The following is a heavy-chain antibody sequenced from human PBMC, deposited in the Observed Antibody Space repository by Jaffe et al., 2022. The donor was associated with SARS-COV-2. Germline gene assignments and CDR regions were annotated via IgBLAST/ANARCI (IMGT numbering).Heavy chain of an antibody. D-gene: IGHD4-17*01. CDR2: IYYSGST. V-gene: IGHV4-59*01. CDR3: ARASRGPVTTLHFDY. CDR1: GGSISSYY. J-gene: IGHJ4*02. Sequence: QVQLQESGPGLVKPSETLSLTCTVSGGSISSYYWSWIRQPPGKGLEWIGYIYYSGSTNYNPSLKSRVTISVDTSKNQFSLKLSSVTAADTAVYYCARASRGPVTTLHFDYWGQGTLVTVSS.